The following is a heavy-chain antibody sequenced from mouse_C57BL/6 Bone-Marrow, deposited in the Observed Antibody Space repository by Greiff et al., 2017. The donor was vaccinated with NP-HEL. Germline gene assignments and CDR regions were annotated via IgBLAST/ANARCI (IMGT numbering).Heavy chain of an antibody. CDR2: IYPGSGST. D-gene: IGHD1-1*02. CDR3: ARRTMGFPAY. V-gene: IGHV1-55*01. Sequence: VQLQESGAELVKPGASVKMSCKASGYTFTSYWITWVKQRPGQGLEWIGDIYPGSGSTNYNEKFKSKATLTVDTSSSTAYMQLSSLTSEDSAVYYCARRTMGFPAYWGQGTLVTVSA. J-gene: IGHJ3*01. CDR1: GYTFTSYW.